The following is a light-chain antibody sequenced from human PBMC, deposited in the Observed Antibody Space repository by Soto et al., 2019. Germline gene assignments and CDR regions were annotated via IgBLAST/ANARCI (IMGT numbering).Light chain of an antibody. CDR2: GNS. J-gene: IGLJ1*01. Sequence: QSVLTQPPSVSGAPGQRVTISCTGSSSNFGAGYDVHWYQQLPGTAPKLLIHGNSNRPSGVPDRFSGSKSGTSASLAITGLQAEDEADYYCQSYDSSLSGYVFGTGTKVTVL. V-gene: IGLV1-40*01. CDR1: SSNFGAGYD. CDR3: QSYDSSLSGYV.